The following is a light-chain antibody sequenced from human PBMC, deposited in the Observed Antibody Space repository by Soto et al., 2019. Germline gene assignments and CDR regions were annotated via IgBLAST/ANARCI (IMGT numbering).Light chain of an antibody. CDR3: QKIYSAPLN. CDR2: AAS. CDR1: QSITTY. Sequence: DIQMTQSPSSLSASVGDRVTITCRASQSITTYLNWYRQKPGKAPKLLIYAASSLQSGVPSRFSGSGSETEFTLSISSLQPEEFATYFCQKIYSAPLNFGGGTKV. J-gene: IGKJ4*01. V-gene: IGKV1-39*01.